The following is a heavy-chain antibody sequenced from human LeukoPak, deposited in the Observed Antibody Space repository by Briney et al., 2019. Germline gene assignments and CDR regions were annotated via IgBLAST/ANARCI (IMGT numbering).Heavy chain of an antibody. V-gene: IGHV3-48*03. CDR2: ISSSGSTI. J-gene: IGHJ4*02. CDR1: GFTFSSYE. Sequence: GGSLRLSCAASGFTFSSYEMNWVRQAPGKGLEWVSYISSSGSTIYYADSVKGRFTISRDNAKNSLYLQMNSLRAEDTAVYYCARGPYSGYDPFDCWGQGTLVTVSS. CDR3: ARGPYSGYDPFDC. D-gene: IGHD5-12*01.